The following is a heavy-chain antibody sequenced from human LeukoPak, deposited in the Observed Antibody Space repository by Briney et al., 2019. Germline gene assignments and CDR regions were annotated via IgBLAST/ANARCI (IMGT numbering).Heavy chain of an antibody. CDR3: VSPKYSSAWFFDY. CDR1: GFTFSSYA. D-gene: IGHD6-19*01. V-gene: IGHV3-23*01. J-gene: IGHJ4*02. Sequence: GGSLRLSCAASGFTFSSYAMSWVRQAPGGGLEWVSDISGSGGSTYYADSVKGRFTISRDNSKNTLYLQMNSLRAEDTAVYYCVSPKYSSAWFFDYWGQGTLVTVSS. CDR2: ISGSGGST.